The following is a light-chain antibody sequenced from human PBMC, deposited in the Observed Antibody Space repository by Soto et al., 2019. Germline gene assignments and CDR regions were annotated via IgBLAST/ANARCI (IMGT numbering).Light chain of an antibody. Sequence: DIRMSQSQASMSASVGDRVTITCRASQSISSYLNWYQQKPGKAPKLLIYAASSLQSGVPSRFSGSGSGTDFTLTISTLHPEDFAPHYCQQSSTTPPWTIREGTKVDIK. CDR2: AAS. V-gene: IGKV1-39*01. CDR1: QSISSY. J-gene: IGKJ1*01. CDR3: QQSSTTPPWT.